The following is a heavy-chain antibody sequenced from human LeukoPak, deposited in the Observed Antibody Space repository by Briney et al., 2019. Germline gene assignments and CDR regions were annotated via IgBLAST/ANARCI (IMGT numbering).Heavy chain of an antibody. CDR2: IYYSGST. D-gene: IGHD6-19*01. J-gene: IGHJ4*02. CDR3: AREVRSSGRNTWANDY. V-gene: IGHV4-31*03. CDR1: GGSISNGDHY. Sequence: PSETLSLTCTVSGGSISNGDHYWSWIRQHPGKGLEWIGHIYYSGSTYYNPSLKSRVTISVDTSKNQFSLKLSSVTAADTAVYYCAREVRSSGRNTWANDYWGQGTLVTVSS.